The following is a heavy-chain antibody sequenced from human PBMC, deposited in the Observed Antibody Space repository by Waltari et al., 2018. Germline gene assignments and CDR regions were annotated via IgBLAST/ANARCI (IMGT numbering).Heavy chain of an antibody. J-gene: IGHJ4*02. D-gene: IGHD3-9*01. CDR3: ARTAYDHLTGYPTLDH. CDR2: IYYSGRT. CDR1: GAYFESSSQY. V-gene: IGHV4-39*07. Sequence: QVQLQESGPGLVKPSETLSLTCSVSGAYFESSSQYWGWVRQPQGKGLEWIGSIYYSGRTYYNPSLKSRVNMSVDTANYQFSLKVTSVTAADTAIYYCARTAYDHLTGYPTLDHWGQGILVTVS.